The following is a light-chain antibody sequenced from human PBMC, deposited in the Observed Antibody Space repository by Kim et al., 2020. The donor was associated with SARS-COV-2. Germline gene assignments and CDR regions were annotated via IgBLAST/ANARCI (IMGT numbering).Light chain of an antibody. CDR3: QQYGTSPPWT. Sequence: PGESATLSCRASQSVSNSYLAWYQQKPGQAPRLLIYGASSRATGIPDRFSGSGSGTDFTLTISRLEPEDFAVYYCQQYGTSPPWTFGQGTKV. J-gene: IGKJ1*01. CDR1: QSVSNSY. CDR2: GAS. V-gene: IGKV3-20*01.